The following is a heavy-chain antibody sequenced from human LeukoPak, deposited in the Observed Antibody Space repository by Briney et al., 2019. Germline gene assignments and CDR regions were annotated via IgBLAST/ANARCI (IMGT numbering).Heavy chain of an antibody. Sequence: GASVKVSCKASGYIFINYAIHWVRQAPGQRLEWMGWINGGNGYTKYSQNFQGRVTITRDTSASTAYMELSSLRAEDTAVYYCARAGRPMIGGVTPLEHFDSWGQGTLVTVSS. CDR2: INGGNGYT. D-gene: IGHD3-10*01. V-gene: IGHV1-3*01. CDR1: GYIFINYA. CDR3: ARAGRPMIGGVTPLEHFDS. J-gene: IGHJ4*02.